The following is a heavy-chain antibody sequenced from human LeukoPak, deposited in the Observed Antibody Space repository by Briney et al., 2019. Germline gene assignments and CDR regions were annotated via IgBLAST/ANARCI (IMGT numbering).Heavy chain of an antibody. CDR1: GFTFSSYW. Sequence: PGGSLRLSCAASGFTFSSYWMGWVRQAPGKGLEWVANIKQDGSEKYYVDSVKGRFTISRDNAKNSLYLQMNSLRAEDTAVYYCARASGSYYAPPPGYWGQGTLVTVSS. J-gene: IGHJ4*02. CDR3: ARASGSYYAPPPGY. D-gene: IGHD1-26*01. V-gene: IGHV3-7*01. CDR2: IKQDGSEK.